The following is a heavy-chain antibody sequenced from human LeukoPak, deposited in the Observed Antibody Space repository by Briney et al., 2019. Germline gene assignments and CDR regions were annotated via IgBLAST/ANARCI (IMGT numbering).Heavy chain of an antibody. V-gene: IGHV4-4*07. CDR3: ARGQYYYDSSGYYWNDAFDI. CDR1: GGSISSYY. D-gene: IGHD3-22*01. J-gene: IGHJ3*02. Sequence: SETLSLTCTVSGGSISSYYWSWIRQPAGKGLEWIGRVYTSGSTNYNPSLKSRVTMSVDTSKNQFSLKLSSVTATDTAVYYCARGQYYYDSSGYYWNDAFDIWGQGTMVTVSS. CDR2: VYTSGST.